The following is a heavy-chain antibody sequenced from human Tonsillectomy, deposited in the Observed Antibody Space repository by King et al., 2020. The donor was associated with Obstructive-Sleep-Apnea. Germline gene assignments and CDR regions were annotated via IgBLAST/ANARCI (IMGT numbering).Heavy chain of an antibody. D-gene: IGHD5-18*01. CDR3: ARDTDTAMVSGSGY. Sequence: VQLVESGGGVVQPGRALRLSCAASGFTFSSYGMHWGRQAPGKGLEWVAVIWYDGSNKYYADSVKGRFTISRDNSKNTLFLQMNSLRAEDTAVYYCARDTDTAMVSGSGYWGQGTLVTVSS. CDR2: IWYDGSNK. V-gene: IGHV3-33*01. CDR1: GFTFSSYG. J-gene: IGHJ4*02.